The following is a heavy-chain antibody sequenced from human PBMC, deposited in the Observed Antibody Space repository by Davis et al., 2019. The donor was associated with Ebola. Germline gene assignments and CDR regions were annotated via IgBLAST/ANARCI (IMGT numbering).Heavy chain of an antibody. Sequence: GGSLRLSCAASGFMFSNYAMNWVRQAPGKGLEWVSGISGSGGSTDYADSVRGRFTISRNNSNNTVSLQMTNLRTEDSALYYCANARYSYGAAYFDNWGRGTLVTVSS. CDR3: ANARYSYGAAYFDN. CDR1: GFMFSNYA. J-gene: IGHJ4*02. CDR2: ISGSGGST. D-gene: IGHD5-18*01. V-gene: IGHV3-23*01.